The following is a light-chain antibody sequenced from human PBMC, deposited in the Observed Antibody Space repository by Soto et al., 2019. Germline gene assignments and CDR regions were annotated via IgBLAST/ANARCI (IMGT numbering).Light chain of an antibody. CDR2: AAS. V-gene: IGKV1-39*01. CDR3: QQRSNWPPT. J-gene: IGKJ5*01. Sequence: DIQMTQSASSLSASLLDRVNITCRPSQSISSYLNWYQQKPGKAPKLLIYAASSLQSGVPSRFSGSGSGTDFTLTISSLEPEDFAVYYCQQRSNWPPTFGQGTRLEI. CDR1: QSISSY.